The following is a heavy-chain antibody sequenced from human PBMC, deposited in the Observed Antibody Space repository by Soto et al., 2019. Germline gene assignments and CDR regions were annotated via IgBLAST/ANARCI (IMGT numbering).Heavy chain of an antibody. J-gene: IGHJ6*02. Sequence: QVQLVQPGAEVKKPGASVKVSCKTSGYTFTDYYMHWVRQAPGQGLEWMGWINPNGGDTNYAQKFQDWVTMTRDTSISTAYMELSRLRSDDTAVYYCARVPNSGYDSGVYGMDVWGQGTTVTVSS. V-gene: IGHV1-2*04. CDR3: ARVPNSGYDSGVYGMDV. CDR2: INPNGGDT. CDR1: GYTFTDYY. D-gene: IGHD5-12*01.